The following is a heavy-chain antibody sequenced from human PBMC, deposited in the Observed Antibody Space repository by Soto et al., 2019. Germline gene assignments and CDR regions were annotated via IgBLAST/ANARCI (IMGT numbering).Heavy chain of an antibody. CDR2: IYYSGST. CDR3: ARVRQQPVHLDY. J-gene: IGHJ4*02. V-gene: IGHV4-30-4*01. Sequence: PSETLSLTCTVSGGSISSGDYDWSWIRQPPGKGLEWIGYIYYSGSTYYNPSLKSRVTISVDTSKNQFSLKLSSVTAADTAVYYCARVRQQPVHLDYWGQGTLVTVSS. D-gene: IGHD6-13*01. CDR1: GGSISSGDYD.